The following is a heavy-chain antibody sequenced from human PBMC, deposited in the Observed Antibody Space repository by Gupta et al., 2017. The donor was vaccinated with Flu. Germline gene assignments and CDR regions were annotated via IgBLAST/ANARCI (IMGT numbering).Heavy chain of an antibody. J-gene: IGHJ4*02. V-gene: IGHV4-59*11. CDR2: IHYTGST. Sequence: QVQLQESGPGLVKLSETLSLTCSVSGGSISSHYWNWIRQSPGKGLDWLGFIHYTGSTKYNSSLDSRVTISVDTSKNQFSLRLSSVTAADTAVYYCARASYDVLTGYVFDSWAQGTLVTVSS. CDR3: ARASYDVLTGYVFDS. D-gene: IGHD3-9*01. CDR1: GGSISSHY.